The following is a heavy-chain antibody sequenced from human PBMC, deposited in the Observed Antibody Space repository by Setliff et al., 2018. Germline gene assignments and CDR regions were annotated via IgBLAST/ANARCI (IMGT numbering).Heavy chain of an antibody. CDR3: AKGAHFSNYARVFDP. CDR2: LSDDGSSD. D-gene: IGHD4-4*01. V-gene: IGHV3-30*18. Sequence: GGSLRLSCAASGFTVSSFSMHWVRQAPVKGLDWVATLSDDGSSDFYADSVKGRFTIFRDNSKSSVYLQMSSLRAEDTAFYFCAKGAHFSNYARVFDPWGQGTLVTVSS. J-gene: IGHJ5*02. CDR1: GFTVSSFS.